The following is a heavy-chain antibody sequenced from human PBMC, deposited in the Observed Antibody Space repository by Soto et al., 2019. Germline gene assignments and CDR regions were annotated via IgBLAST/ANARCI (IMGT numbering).Heavy chain of an antibody. V-gene: IGHV1-3*01. D-gene: IGHD5-18*01. CDR2: IDAGNGNT. J-gene: IGHJ6*02. Sequence: GASVKVSCKASGYTFTSYPTHWVRQAPGQRLEWMGWIDAGNGNTKYSQKFRGRVTFTTDTSASTAYMDLSSLRSEDTAVYYCARAGYTYGSPYYAMDLWGHATTVTVXS. CDR1: GYTFTSYP. CDR3: ARAGYTYGSPYYAMDL.